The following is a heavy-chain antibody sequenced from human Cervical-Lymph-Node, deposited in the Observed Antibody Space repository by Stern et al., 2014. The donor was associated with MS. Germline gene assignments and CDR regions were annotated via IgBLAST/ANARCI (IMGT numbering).Heavy chain of an antibody. CDR2: IIPFVHTS. V-gene: IGHV1-69*19. CDR3: ARGTGDNWFDP. CDR1: GG. J-gene: IGHJ5*02. D-gene: IGHD3-10*01. Sequence: RGVSGSVVKKPWSSVRVGCKASGGISGVRQAAGQGRGWMRGIIPFVHTSHYAQKFQARVPVTADPSANTTYLELTSLTSDDTAIYYCARGTGDNWFDPWGQGTLVTVSS.